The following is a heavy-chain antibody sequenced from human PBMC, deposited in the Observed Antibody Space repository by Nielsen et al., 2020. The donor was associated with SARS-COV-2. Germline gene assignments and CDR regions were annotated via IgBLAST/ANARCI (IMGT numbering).Heavy chain of an antibody. CDR3: ARDAIRFYSDSSGYYDY. CDR2: ISAYNGRT. J-gene: IGHJ4*02. Sequence: ASVKVSCKASGYTFTNYGISWVRQAPGQGLEWMGWISAYNGRTSYAQKLQGRGTMTIDTSTDTAWLELRSLRSDDTAVYYCARDAIRFYSDSSGYYDYWGQGTLVTVSS. V-gene: IGHV1-18*01. D-gene: IGHD3-22*01. CDR1: GYTFTNYG.